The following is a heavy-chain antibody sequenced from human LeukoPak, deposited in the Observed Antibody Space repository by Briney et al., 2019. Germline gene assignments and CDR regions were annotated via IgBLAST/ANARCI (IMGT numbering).Heavy chain of an antibody. CDR2: INPNSGGT. J-gene: IGHJ6*02. CDR1: GYTFTGYH. Sequence: GESLKVSCKASGYTFTGYHMHWVRQAPGQGLEWMGWINPNSGGTNYAQKFQGWVTMTRDTSISTAYMELSRLRSDDTAVYYSARDHGEYSSSFYYYYGMDVWGQGTTVTVSS. D-gene: IGHD6-6*01. V-gene: IGHV1-2*04. CDR3: ARDHGEYSSSFYYYYGMDV.